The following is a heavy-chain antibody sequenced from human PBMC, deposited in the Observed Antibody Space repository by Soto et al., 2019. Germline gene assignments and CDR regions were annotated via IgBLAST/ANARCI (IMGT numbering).Heavy chain of an antibody. V-gene: IGHV4-31*03. CDR1: GGSISSGGYY. J-gene: IGHJ5*02. D-gene: IGHD2-15*01. CDR2: IYYSGST. CDR3: ARVRYCSGGSCYHRFDP. Sequence: QVQLQESGPGLVKPSQTLSLTCTVSGGSISSGGYYWSWIRQHPGKGLEWIGYIYYSGSTYYNPSLKSRVTISVDTSKNQCSLKLSSVTAEDTAVYYCARVRYCSGGSCYHRFDPWGQGTLVTVSS.